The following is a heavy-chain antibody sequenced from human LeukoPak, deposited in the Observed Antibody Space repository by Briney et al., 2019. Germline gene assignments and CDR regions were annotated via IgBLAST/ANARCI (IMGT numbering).Heavy chain of an antibody. CDR1: GGSISSYY. CDR2: MYTSGST. D-gene: IGHD6-19*01. CDR3: ARSLAVAGTTYYYYMDV. Sequence: PSETLSLTCTVSGGSISSYYWTWIRQSAGKGLEWIGRMYTSGSTNYNPSLKSRVTMSVDTSKNQFSLKLSSVTAADTAVYYCARSLAVAGTTYYYYMDVWGRGTTVTISS. J-gene: IGHJ6*03. V-gene: IGHV4-4*07.